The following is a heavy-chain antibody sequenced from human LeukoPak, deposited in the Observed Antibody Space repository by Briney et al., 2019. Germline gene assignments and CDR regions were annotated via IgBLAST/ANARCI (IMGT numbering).Heavy chain of an antibody. CDR2: ISFDASNK. Sequence: QPGGSLRLSCAASGFTFSSYGMHWVRQAPGKGLEWVAVISFDASNKYYADSVKGRFTISRDNSKNTLYLQMNSLRAEDTAVYYCAKDVDPFGSGSYVEGFDYWGQGTLVTVSS. J-gene: IGHJ4*02. CDR1: GFTFSSYG. D-gene: IGHD3-10*01. V-gene: IGHV3-30*18. CDR3: AKDVDPFGSGSYVEGFDY.